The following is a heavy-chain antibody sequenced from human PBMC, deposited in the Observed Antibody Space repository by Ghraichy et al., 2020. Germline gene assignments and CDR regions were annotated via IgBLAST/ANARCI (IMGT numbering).Heavy chain of an antibody. CDR3: ARAGVVSFRTRGGY. J-gene: IGHJ4*02. Sequence: GESLNISCAASGFTFSSYWMSWVRQAPGKGLEWVANIKQDGSEKYYVDSVKGRFTISRDNAKNSLYLQMNSLRAEDTAVYYCARAGVVSFRTRGGYWGQGTLVTVSS. CDR1: GFTFSSYW. D-gene: IGHD3-3*01. V-gene: IGHV3-7*01. CDR2: IKQDGSEK.